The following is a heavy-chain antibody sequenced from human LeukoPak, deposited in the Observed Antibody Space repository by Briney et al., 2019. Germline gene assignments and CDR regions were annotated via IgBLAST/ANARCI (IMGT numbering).Heavy chain of an antibody. V-gene: IGHV3-30*02. CDR1: GFTFDDYG. CDR2: ILYDGSNK. CDR3: AKAVDKGSGYYMDY. J-gene: IGHJ4*02. D-gene: IGHD3-22*01. Sequence: GGSLRLSCAASGFTFDDYGMSWVRQAPGKGLEWVAFILYDGSNKYYVDSVKGRFTISRDNSKNALSLQMNSLRAEDTAVYYCAKAVDKGSGYYMDYWGQGTLVTVSS.